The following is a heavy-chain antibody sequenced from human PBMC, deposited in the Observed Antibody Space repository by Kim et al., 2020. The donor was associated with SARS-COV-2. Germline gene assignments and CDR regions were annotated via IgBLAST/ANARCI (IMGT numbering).Heavy chain of an antibody. V-gene: IGHV1-46*01. Sequence: AKKFQGRGKMTRDTSTSTVYMGLSSLRSESTGVYYCARAGVVATMGFDYWGQGTLVTVSS. CDR3: ARAGVVATMGFDY. J-gene: IGHJ4*02. D-gene: IGHD5-12*01.